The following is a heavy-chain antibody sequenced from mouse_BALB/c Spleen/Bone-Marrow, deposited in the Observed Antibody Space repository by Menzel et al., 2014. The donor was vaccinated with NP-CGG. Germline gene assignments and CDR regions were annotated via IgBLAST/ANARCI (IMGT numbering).Heavy chain of an antibody. CDR3: ARLEYYGTMDC. CDR1: GFYSSGYW. J-gene: IGHJ4*01. Sequence: EVKLVESGGGLVQPGGSLKLSCAASGFYSSGYWMSWVRQAPGKGLEWIGEINPDSSTINYTPSLKDKFIISRDNAKNTLYLQMSKVRSEDTALYYCARLEYYGTMDCWGQGTSVTVSS. D-gene: IGHD1-1*01. V-gene: IGHV4-1*02. CDR2: INPDSSTI.